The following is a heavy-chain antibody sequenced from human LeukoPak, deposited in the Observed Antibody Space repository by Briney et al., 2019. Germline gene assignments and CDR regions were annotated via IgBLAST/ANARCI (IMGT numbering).Heavy chain of an antibody. CDR2: ISSSGSTI. Sequence: GGSLRLSCAASGFTFSSYEMNWVRQAPGKGLEWVSYISSSGSTIYYADSVKGRFTNSRDNAKNSLYLQMNSLRAEDTAVYYCARVGELRPPDYWGQGTLVTVS. CDR1: GFTFSSYE. J-gene: IGHJ4*02. D-gene: IGHD1-26*01. CDR3: ARVGELRPPDY. V-gene: IGHV3-48*03.